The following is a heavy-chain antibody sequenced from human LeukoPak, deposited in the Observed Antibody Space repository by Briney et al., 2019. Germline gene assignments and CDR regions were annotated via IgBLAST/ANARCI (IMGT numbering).Heavy chain of an antibody. Sequence: GGSLRLSCAASGFTFSSYAMSWVRQAPGKGLEWVSAISGSGGSTYYADSVKGRFTISRDNSKNTLYLQMNSLRAEDTAVYYCAKDFVYYYDGSGFKRDNWFDPWGQGTLVTVSS. D-gene: IGHD3-22*01. V-gene: IGHV3-23*01. J-gene: IGHJ5*02. CDR2: ISGSGGST. CDR3: AKDFVYYYDGSGFKRDNWFDP. CDR1: GFTFSSYA.